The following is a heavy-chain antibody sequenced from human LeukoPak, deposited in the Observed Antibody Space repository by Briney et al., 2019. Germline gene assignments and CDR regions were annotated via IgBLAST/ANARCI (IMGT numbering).Heavy chain of an antibody. CDR1: GGSISSTNYY. CDR3: ASRPTPPYYYYYMDV. V-gene: IGHV4-39*07. D-gene: IGHD4-23*01. Sequence: PSETLSLTCTVSGGSISSTNYYWNWIRQPPGKGLEWIGEINHSGSTNYNPSLKSRVTISVDTSKNQFSLKLNSVTAADTAVYYCASRPTPPYYYYYMDVWGKGTTVTVSS. J-gene: IGHJ6*03. CDR2: INHSGST.